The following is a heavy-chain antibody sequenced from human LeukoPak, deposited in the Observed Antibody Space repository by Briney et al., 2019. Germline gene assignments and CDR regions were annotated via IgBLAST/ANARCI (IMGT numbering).Heavy chain of an antibody. Sequence: ASVKVSCKASGYTFTNYGISWVRQAPGQGLEWMGWISGYNGKPNYAQKLQGRVTMTTDTSTSTAYMELSSLRSEDTAVYYCARGIAARPFYYYYYYMDVWGKGTTVTVSS. CDR1: GYTFTNYG. CDR2: ISGYNGKP. D-gene: IGHD6-6*01. V-gene: IGHV1-18*01. J-gene: IGHJ6*03. CDR3: ARGIAARPFYYYYYYMDV.